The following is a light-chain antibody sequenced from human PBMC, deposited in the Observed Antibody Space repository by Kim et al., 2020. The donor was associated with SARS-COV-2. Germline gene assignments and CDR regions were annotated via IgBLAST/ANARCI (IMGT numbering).Light chain of an antibody. Sequence: GQRVTISCSGGRSDIGSNTVNWYHQLPGKAPRVVIYSNDQRPSGVPGRFSGSRSGTSASLAISGLQSDDEADYFCASWNDGLGGPVFGGGTQLTVL. CDR2: SND. V-gene: IGLV1-44*01. CDR3: ASWNDGLGGPV. CDR1: RSDIGSNT. J-gene: IGLJ2*01.